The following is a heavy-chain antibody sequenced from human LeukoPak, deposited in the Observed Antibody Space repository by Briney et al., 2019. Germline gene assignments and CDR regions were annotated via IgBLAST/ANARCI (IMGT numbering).Heavy chain of an antibody. D-gene: IGHD5-12*01. Sequence: SETLSLTCTVSGGSISSYYWSWIRQPPGKGLEWIGYIYYSGSTNYNPSLKSRVAISVDTSKNQFSLKLNSVTAADTAVYYCARGPNSGYGRFDYWGQGTLVTVSS. CDR3: ARGPNSGYGRFDY. V-gene: IGHV4-59*01. CDR2: IYYSGST. CDR1: GGSISSYY. J-gene: IGHJ4*02.